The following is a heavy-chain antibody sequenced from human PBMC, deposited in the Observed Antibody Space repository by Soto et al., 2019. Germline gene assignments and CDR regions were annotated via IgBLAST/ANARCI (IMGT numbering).Heavy chain of an antibody. D-gene: IGHD2-2*01. CDR1: GYTFTSYG. Sequence: ASVKVSCKASGYTFTSYGISWVRQAPGQGLEWMGWISAYNGKPNYAQKLQHRVTMTTDKPTSTAYMELRRLRSDDTTACYCARDSRVPTDMPPDYYYGMDVWAQETTVTVSS. V-gene: IGHV1-18*04. CDR3: ARDSRVPTDMPPDYYYGMDV. J-gene: IGHJ6*02. CDR2: ISAYNGKP.